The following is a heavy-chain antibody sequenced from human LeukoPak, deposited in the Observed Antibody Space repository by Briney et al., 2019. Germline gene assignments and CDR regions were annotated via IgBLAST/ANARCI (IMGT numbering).Heavy chain of an antibody. CDR1: GGSTSSYY. V-gene: IGHV4-59*01. J-gene: IGHJ4*02. Sequence: SETLSLTCTVSGGSTSSYYWSWIRQPPGKGLEWIGYIYYSGSTNYNPSLKSRVTISVDTSKNQFSLKLSSVTAADTAVYYCARAVTYYYGSGSYTDFDYWGQGTLVTVSS. CDR2: IYYSGST. CDR3: ARAVTYYYGSGSYTDFDY. D-gene: IGHD3-10*01.